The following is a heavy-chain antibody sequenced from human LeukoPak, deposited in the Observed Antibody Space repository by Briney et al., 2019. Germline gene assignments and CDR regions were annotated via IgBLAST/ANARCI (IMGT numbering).Heavy chain of an antibody. D-gene: IGHD6-19*01. V-gene: IGHV3-23*01. CDR3: AKAVGPRTYSSGPPSDY. CDR1: GFTFSSYA. J-gene: IGHJ4*02. Sequence: GGSLRLSCAASGFTFSSYAMNWVRQAPGKGLEWVSAISGSDDSTYYADSVKGRFTISRDHSMDTLYLQMNSLRAEDTAVYYCAKAVGPRTYSSGPPSDYWGQGTLVTVSS. CDR2: ISGSDDST.